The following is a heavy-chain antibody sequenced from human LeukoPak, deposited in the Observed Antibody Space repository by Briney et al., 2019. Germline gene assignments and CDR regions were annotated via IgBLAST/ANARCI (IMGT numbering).Heavy chain of an antibody. CDR2: IYHSGST. CDR3: ARGRLRWYPIDY. CDR1: GGSISSGGYS. D-gene: IGHD4-23*01. Sequence: PSETLSLTCAVSGGSISSGGYSWSWIRQPPGKGLEWIGYIYHSGSTYYNPSLKSRVTISVDRSKNQFSLKLSSVTAADTAVYYCARGRLRWYPIDYWGQGTLVTVSS. J-gene: IGHJ4*02. V-gene: IGHV4-30-2*01.